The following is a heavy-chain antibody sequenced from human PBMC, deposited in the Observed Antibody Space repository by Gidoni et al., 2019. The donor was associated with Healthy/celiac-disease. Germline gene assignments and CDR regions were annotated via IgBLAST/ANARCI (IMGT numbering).Heavy chain of an antibody. D-gene: IGHD2-15*01. J-gene: IGHJ6*02. CDR3: AKAPCSGGSCYDIFGGMDV. CDR1: GFTFDDYA. CDR2: ISWNSGSI. V-gene: IGHV3-9*01. Sequence: EVQLVESGGGLVQPGRSLSLSCAASGFTFDDYAMHWVRQAPGKGLEWVSGISWNSGSIGYADSVKGRFTISRDNAKNSLYLQMNSLRAEDTALYYCAKAPCSGGSCYDIFGGMDVWGQGTTVTVSS.